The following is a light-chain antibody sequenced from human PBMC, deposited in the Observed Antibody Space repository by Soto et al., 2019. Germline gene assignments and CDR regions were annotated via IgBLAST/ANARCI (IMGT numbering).Light chain of an antibody. CDR1: QDISDY. CDR3: QQADTFPIT. J-gene: IGKJ5*01. V-gene: IGKV1-33*01. CDR2: DAS. Sequence: QMTQSPPSLSASVGDRVTITCQASQDISDYLNWYQQKPGRAPKLLIYDASNLETGVPSRFSGSGSGTDFTLTISSLQPEDSAIYYCQQADTFPITFGQGTRLEI.